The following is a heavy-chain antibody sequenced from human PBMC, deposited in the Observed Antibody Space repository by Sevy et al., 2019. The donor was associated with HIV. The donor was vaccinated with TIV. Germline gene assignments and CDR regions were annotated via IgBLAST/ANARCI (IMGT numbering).Heavy chain of an antibody. D-gene: IGHD5-18*01. CDR1: GASINPYY. V-gene: IGHV4-4*07. CDR3: ARDGGYNYGQTFHFDY. J-gene: IGHJ4*02. Sequence: SETLSLTCTVSGASINPYYWSWIRQPAGKGLEWIGRIYASGSTNYNPSLKSRVTMSVDTSKNQFSLKMNSVTAADTAVYYCARDGGYNYGQTFHFDYWGQGTLVTVSS. CDR2: IYASGST.